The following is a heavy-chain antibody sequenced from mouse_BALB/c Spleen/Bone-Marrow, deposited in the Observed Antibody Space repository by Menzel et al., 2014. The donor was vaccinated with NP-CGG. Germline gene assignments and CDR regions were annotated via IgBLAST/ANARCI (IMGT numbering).Heavy chain of an antibody. Sequence: EVKLVESGAELVKPGASVKLSCTASGFNIKDTYMHWVKQRPEQGLEWIGRIDPANGNTKYDPKFQGKATITADTSSNTAYPQLSSLTSEDTAVYYCAGLDDYIYWGQGTLVTVSA. J-gene: IGHJ3*01. D-gene: IGHD2-4*01. CDR1: GFNIKDTY. V-gene: IGHV14-3*02. CDR3: AGLDDYIY. CDR2: IDPANGNT.